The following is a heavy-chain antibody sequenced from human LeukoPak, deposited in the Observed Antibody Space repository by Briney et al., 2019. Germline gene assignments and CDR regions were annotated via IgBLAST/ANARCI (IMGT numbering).Heavy chain of an antibody. D-gene: IGHD5-18*01. J-gene: IGHJ6*02. CDR3: ARRIQLPYYYGMDV. CDR1: GYTFTSYG. Sequence: ASVKVSCKASGYTFTSYGISWVRQAPGQGLEWMGWISAYNGNTNYAQKLQGRVTITADKSTSTAYMELSSLRSEDTAVYYCARRIQLPYYYGMDVWGQGTTVTVSS. V-gene: IGHV1-18*01. CDR2: ISAYNGNT.